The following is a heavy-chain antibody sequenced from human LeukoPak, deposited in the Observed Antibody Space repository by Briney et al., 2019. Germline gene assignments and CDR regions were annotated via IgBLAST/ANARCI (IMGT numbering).Heavy chain of an antibody. CDR2: IYTSGST. Sequence: SQTLSLTCTVSGGSISSGSYYWSWIRQPAGKGLEWIERIYTSGSTNYNPSLKSRVTISVDTSKNQFSLKLSSVTAADTAEYYCARRSRDGYSSFDYWGQGTLVTVSS. CDR1: GGSISSGSYY. J-gene: IGHJ4*02. V-gene: IGHV4-61*02. CDR3: ARRSRDGYSSFDY. D-gene: IGHD5-24*01.